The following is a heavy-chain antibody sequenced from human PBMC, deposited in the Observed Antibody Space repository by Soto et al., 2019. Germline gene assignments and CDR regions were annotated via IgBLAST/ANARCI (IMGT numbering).Heavy chain of an antibody. D-gene: IGHD3-3*01. CDR2: IVVGSGNT. J-gene: IGHJ6*02. V-gene: IGHV1-58*01. CDR3: AAVGEDHNYDFWSGYYRSYYYYYGMDV. Sequence: ASVKVSCKASGFTFTSSAVQWVRQARGQRLERIGWIVVGSGNTNYAQKFQERVTITRDMSTSTAYMELSSLRSEDTAVYYCAAVGEDHNYDFWSGYYRSYYYYYGMDVWGQGTTVTVSS. CDR1: GFTFTSSA.